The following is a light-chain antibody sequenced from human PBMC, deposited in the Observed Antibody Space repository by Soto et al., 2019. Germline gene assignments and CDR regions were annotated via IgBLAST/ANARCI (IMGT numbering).Light chain of an antibody. V-gene: IGKV3-20*01. CDR1: QSVAKNY. J-gene: IGKJ1*01. CDR3: HQYASSPQT. Sequence: EIVLTQSPGTLSLSPGERATLSCRASQSVAKNYLAWYQQEAGQAPRLLIYDASSRATGIPDRFSGSGSGTDFTLTISRLEPEDFAVYYCHQYASSPQTFCQGTKVEIK. CDR2: DAS.